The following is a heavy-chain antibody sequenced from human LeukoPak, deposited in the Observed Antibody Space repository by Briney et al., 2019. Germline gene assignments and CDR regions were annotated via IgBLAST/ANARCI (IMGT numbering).Heavy chain of an antibody. CDR1: GYTFTGYY. D-gene: IGHD3-3*01. J-gene: IGHJ5*02. V-gene: IGHV1-2*04. Sequence: ASVKVSCKASGYTFTGYYMHWVRQAPGQGLEWMGWINPNSGGTNYAQKFQGWVTMTRDTSISTAYMELSRLRSDDTAVYYCARGEDTIFGVVISFWFDPWGQGTLVTVSS. CDR2: INPNSGGT. CDR3: ARGEDTIFGVVISFWFDP.